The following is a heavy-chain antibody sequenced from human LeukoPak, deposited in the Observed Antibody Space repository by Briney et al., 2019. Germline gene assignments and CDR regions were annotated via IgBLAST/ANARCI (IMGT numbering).Heavy chain of an antibody. CDR2: IRYDGSNK. D-gene: IGHD3-3*01. CDR3: TKDWGVVIPYYFDY. CDR1: GFTFSSYG. Sequence: GGSLRLSCAASGFTFSSYGMHWVRQAQGKGLEWVAFIRYDGSNKYYADSVKGRFTISRDNSKNTLYLQMNSLRAEDTAVYYCTKDWGVVIPYYFDYWGQGTLVTVSS. J-gene: IGHJ4*02. V-gene: IGHV3-30*02.